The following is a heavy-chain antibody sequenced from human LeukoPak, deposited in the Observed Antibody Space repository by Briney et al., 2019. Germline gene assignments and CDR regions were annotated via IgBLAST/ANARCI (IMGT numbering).Heavy chain of an antibody. D-gene: IGHD4-23*01. CDR3: AKDLGDYDGNSDLNY. J-gene: IGHJ4*02. Sequence: GGSLRLSCAASGFTFSSYAMHWVRQAPGKGLEWVVVISYDGSNKYYADSVKGRFTISRDNSKNTLYLQMNSLRAEDTAVYYCAKDLGDYDGNSDLNYWGQGTLVTVSS. CDR1: GFTFSSYA. CDR2: ISYDGSNK. V-gene: IGHV3-30*04.